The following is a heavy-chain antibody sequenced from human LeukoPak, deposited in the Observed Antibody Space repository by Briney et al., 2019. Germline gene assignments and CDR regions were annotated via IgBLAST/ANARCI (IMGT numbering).Heavy chain of an antibody. CDR1: GFTFSSYS. J-gene: IGHJ4*02. CDR3: ARDLRSYYYDSSGYSDY. CDR2: ISSSSSYI. Sequence: GGSLRLSRAASGFTFSSYSMNWVRQAPGKGLEWVSSISSSSSYIYYADSVKGRFTISRDNAKNSLYLQMNSLRAEDTAVYYCARDLRSYYYDSSGYSDYWGQGTLVTVSS. V-gene: IGHV3-21*01. D-gene: IGHD3-22*01.